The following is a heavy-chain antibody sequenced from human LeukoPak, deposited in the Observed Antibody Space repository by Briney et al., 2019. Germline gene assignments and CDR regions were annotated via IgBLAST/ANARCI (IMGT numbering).Heavy chain of an antibody. D-gene: IGHD2-2*01. CDR2: ISGSGGST. J-gene: IGHJ4*02. CDR1: GFTFSSYA. CDR3: AKADIIPAKYCNSTSCSYFDY. V-gene: IGHV3-23*01. Sequence: GGSLRLSCAASGFTFSSYAMSWVRQAPGKGLEWVSAISGSGGSTYYADSVKGRFTISRDNSKNTLYLQMNSLRAEDTAVYYCAKADIIPAKYCNSTSCSYFDYWGQGTLVTVSS.